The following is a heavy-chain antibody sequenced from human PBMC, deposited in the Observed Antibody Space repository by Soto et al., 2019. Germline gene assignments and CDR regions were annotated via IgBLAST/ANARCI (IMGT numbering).Heavy chain of an antibody. CDR2: INSDGSSI. V-gene: IGHV3-74*01. Sequence: EVQLVESGGGLVQPGGSLRLSCAASGFTFSSYWMHWVRQAPGKGLVWVSRINSDGSSISYADSVKGRFTISRDNAKNTLFLQMNSLRAEDTAVYYCARDNSGSYHEFDYWGQGTLVTVSS. D-gene: IGHD1-26*01. CDR1: GFTFSSYW. J-gene: IGHJ4*02. CDR3: ARDNSGSYHEFDY.